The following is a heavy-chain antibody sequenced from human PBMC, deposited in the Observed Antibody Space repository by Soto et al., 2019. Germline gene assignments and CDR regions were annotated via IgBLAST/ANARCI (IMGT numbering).Heavy chain of an antibody. CDR2: ISSSGSTI. V-gene: IGHV3-11*04. CDR3: VRDRDIYRDMVHADL. CDR1: GFTFSDYY. D-gene: IGHD5-18*01. Sequence: GGSLRLSCAASGFTFSDYYMNWIRQAPGKGLEWVSYISSSGSTIYYADSVRGRFTISADNAENSVFLQMNSLRDEDTAVYFCVRDRDIYRDMVHADLWGQGTLVTVSS. J-gene: IGHJ4*01.